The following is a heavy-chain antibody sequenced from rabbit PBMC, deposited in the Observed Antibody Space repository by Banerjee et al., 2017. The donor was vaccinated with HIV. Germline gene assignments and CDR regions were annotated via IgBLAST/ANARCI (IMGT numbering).Heavy chain of an antibody. D-gene: IGHD8-1*01. Sequence: QSLEESGGGLVQPGASLTLTCKVSGFSLSGMYWICGVCQAPGKGLEWIGCIETSSGTTWYASWAKGRFTISKTSSTTVTLQMTSLTAADTATYFCARDDGYGSYFYWGPGTLVTVS. J-gene: IGHJ2*01. CDR1: GFSLSGMYW. CDR3: ARDDGYGSYFY. CDR2: IETSSGTT. V-gene: IGHV1S40*01.